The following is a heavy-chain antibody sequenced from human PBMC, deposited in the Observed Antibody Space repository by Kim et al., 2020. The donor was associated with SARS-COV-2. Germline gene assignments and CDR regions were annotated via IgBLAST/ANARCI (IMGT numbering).Heavy chain of an antibody. V-gene: IGHV3-9*01. D-gene: IGHD3-9*01. CDR1: GFSFGDYA. CDR3: AKDRILTGYFSRTGSMDV. J-gene: IGHJ6*02. CDR2: ISWNSDTA. Sequence: GGSLRLSCAASGFSFGDYAMHWVRQTPGKGLEWVSGISWNSDTAGYADSVKGRFTISRDNAKNSLYLQMSSLRPEDTALYYCAKDRILTGYFSRTGSMDVWGQGTTVTVSS.